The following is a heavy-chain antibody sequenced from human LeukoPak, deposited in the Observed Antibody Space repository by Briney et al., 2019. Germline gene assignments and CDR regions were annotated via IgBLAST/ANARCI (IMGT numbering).Heavy chain of an antibody. J-gene: IGHJ1*01. Sequence: GGSLRLSCAASGFPFSGYGMHWVRQAPGKGLEWVAVAYGDGSSQYYADSVKGRFSISKDISKNTLSLQMNSLRAEDTAVYSCATGGNFYYGHWGQGTLVTDSS. D-gene: IGHD4-17*01. V-gene: IGHV3-33*01. CDR2: AYGDGSSQ. CDR3: ATGGNFYYGH. CDR1: GFPFSGYG.